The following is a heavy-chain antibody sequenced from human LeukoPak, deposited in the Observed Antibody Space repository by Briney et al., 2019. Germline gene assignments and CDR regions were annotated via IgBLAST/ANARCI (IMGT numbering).Heavy chain of an antibody. V-gene: IGHV4-30-4*01. D-gene: IGHD6-6*01. Sequence: PSETLSLTCTVSGGSISSGYYYWSWIRQPPGKGLEYNGYIYYGGTYYNPSLKSRVTISVDTSKNQFSLKLSSVTAADTAVYYCARGTWSSSIDYWGQGTLVTVSS. CDR1: GGSISSGYYY. J-gene: IGHJ4*02. CDR3: ARGTWSSSIDY. CDR2: IYYGGT.